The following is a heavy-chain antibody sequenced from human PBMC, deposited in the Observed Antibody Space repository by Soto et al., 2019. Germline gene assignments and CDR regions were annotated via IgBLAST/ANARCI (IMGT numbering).Heavy chain of an antibody. CDR2: LIPNFDTP. D-gene: IGHD3-10*01. J-gene: IGHJ6*02. CDR3: AVAMVREILIFESSGMHV. CDR1: GGTFNNYA. Sequence: QVQLVQSGAEVKKPGSSVKVSCKTSGGTFNNYAISWVRQAPGQGLEWMGGLIPNFDTPNYAEKFQDRLTICADESTSTVSMELRSLRSDDTAVYYCAVAMVREILIFESSGMHVWGQGPTVTV. V-gene: IGHV1-69*01.